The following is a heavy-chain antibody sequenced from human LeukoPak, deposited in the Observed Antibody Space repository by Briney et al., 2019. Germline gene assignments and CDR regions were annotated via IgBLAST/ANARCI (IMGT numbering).Heavy chain of an antibody. CDR2: IYYSGST. CDR1: GGSTSSYY. Sequence: PSETLSLTCTVSGGSTSSYYWSWIRQPPGKGLEWIGYIYYSGSTNYNPSLKSRVTISVDTSKNQFSLKLSSVTAADTAVYYCARDRFSGSHYFDYWGQGTLVTVSS. J-gene: IGHJ4*02. D-gene: IGHD1-26*01. V-gene: IGHV4-59*01. CDR3: ARDRFSGSHYFDY.